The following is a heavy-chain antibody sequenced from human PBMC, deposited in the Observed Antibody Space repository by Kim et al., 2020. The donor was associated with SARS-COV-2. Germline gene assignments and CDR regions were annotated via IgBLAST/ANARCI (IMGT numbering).Heavy chain of an antibody. CDR3: TTVPGGAARRLFDY. Sequence: GGSLRLSCAASGFTFSNAWMSWVRQAPGKGLEWVGRIKSKTDGGTTDYAAPVKGRFTISRDDSKNTLYLQMNSLKTEDTAVYYCTTVPGGAARRLFDYWGQRTLVTVSS. J-gene: IGHJ4*02. CDR1: GFTFSNAW. V-gene: IGHV3-15*01. CDR2: IKSKTDGGTT. D-gene: IGHD6-6*01.